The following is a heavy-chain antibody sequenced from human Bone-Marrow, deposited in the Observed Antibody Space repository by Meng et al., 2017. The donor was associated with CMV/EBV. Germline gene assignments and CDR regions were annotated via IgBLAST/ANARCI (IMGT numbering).Heavy chain of an antibody. CDR2: IVVGSGNT. CDR1: GFTFTSSA. CDR3: AARYSSGWYYFDY. J-gene: IGHJ4*02. Sequence: SVKVSCKASGFTFTSSAVQWVRQARGQRLEWIGWIVVGSGNTNYAQKFQERVTITRDMSTSTAYMELSSLRSEDTAVYYCAARYSSGWYYFDYWGQGTLVTVSS. D-gene: IGHD6-19*01. V-gene: IGHV1-58*01.